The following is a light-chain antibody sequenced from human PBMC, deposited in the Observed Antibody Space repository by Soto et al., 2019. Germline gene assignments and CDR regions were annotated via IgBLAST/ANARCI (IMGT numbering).Light chain of an antibody. V-gene: IGLV1-47*01. CDR2: KNN. CDR3: AAWDDSLSGRV. CDR1: SSNIGSHN. J-gene: IGLJ1*01. Sequence: SVLTRPPSASGTPGQRVSISCSGGSSNIGSHNVYWYQQLPGTAPKLLIFKNNQRPSGVPDRFSGSKSGTSASLAISGLRSEDEADYYCAAWDDSLSGRVFGTGTKVTVL.